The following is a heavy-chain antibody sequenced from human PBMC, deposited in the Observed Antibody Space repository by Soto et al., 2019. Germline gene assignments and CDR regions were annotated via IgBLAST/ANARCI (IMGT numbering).Heavy chain of an antibody. J-gene: IGHJ6*02. CDR1: GYSVSSSDYY. CDR2: MLYSGLT. Sequence: SETLSLTCSVSGYSVSSSDYYWAWIRQPPGKGLEWIGSMLYSGLTYYNPPLKGRVTLSVDTSKNQFSVRLNSVTASDTAVYYCAPLSVSLSGPYGIYVWGQGTTVTVSS. V-gene: IGHV4-39*01. CDR3: APLSVSLSGPYGIYV. D-gene: IGHD2-15*01.